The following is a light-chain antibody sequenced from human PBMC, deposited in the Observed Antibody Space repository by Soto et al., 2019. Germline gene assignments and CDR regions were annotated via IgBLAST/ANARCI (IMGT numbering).Light chain of an antibody. J-gene: IGLJ1*01. CDR2: DVS. CDR1: SSDVGGYNY. CDR3: SSLTSRSTLV. V-gene: IGLV2-14*03. Sequence: QSVLTQFASVSGSPGQSITISCTGTSSDVGGYNYVSWYQQHPGKAPKLMIYDVSNRPSGVSNRFSGSKSGNTASLTISGLQAEDEADYFCSSLTSRSTLVFGTGTKLTVL.